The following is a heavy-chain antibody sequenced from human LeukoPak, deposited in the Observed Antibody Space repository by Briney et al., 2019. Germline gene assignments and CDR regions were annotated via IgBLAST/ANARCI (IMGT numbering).Heavy chain of an antibody. J-gene: IGHJ4*02. CDR3: ASDFWSGYYTPTGVNY. V-gene: IGHV3-74*01. D-gene: IGHD3-3*01. CDR2: ISSDGSTS. CDR1: GFTFSNFW. Sequence: GGSLRLSCAASGFTFSNFWMHWVRQAPGKGLVWVSRISSDGSTSSYADSVKGRFTISRDNAKNTLYLQMNSLRAEDTAVYYCASDFWSGYYTPTGVNYWGQGTLVTVSS.